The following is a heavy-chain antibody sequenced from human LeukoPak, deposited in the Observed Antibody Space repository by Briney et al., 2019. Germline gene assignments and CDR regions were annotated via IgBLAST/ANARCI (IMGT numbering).Heavy chain of an antibody. CDR1: GGSISSSNW. D-gene: IGHD1-14*01. V-gene: IGHV3-7*01. Sequence: ETLSLTCGVSGGSISSSNWWSWVRQAPGKGLEWVASINQGESAKFYVDSVKGRFTIPRDNVKNSLFLQMNSLRTEDTAFYYCAKLLRDVTIYDFWGHGALVTVSS. J-gene: IGHJ4*01. CDR3: AKLLRDVTIYDF. CDR2: INQGESAK.